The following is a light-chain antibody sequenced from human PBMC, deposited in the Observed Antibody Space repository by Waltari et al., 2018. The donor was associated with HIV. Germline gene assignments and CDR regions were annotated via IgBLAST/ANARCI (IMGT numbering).Light chain of an antibody. CDR1: NIGGKS. CDR2: YDN. Sequence: SSVLTQPPSVSVAPGKTARITCEGDNIGGKSVHGYQQKAGYAPVLVIYYDNDRPSGIPGRFSGFNSGNTATLTISGVEAGDEADYYCQVWDSSSNHVVFGGGTKLTAL. CDR3: QVWDSSSNHVV. V-gene: IGLV3-21*04. J-gene: IGLJ3*02.